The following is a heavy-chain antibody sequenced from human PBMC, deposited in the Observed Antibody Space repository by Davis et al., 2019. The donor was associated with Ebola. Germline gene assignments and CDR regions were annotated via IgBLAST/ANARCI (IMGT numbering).Heavy chain of an antibody. Sequence: ASVKVSCKASGGTFSSYAISWVRQATGQGLEWVGWMNPNSGNTGYAEKFQGRVTMTRNTSINTAYMELSYLRSEDTAVYYCASPTPWDYDMYYFDYWGQGTLVTVSS. CDR3: ASPTPWDYDMYYFDY. J-gene: IGHJ4*02. D-gene: IGHD1-7*01. CDR2: MNPNSGNT. V-gene: IGHV1-8*02. CDR1: GGTFSSYA.